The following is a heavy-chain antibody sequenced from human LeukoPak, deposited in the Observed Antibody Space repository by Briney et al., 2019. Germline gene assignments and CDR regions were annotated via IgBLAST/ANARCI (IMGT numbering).Heavy chain of an antibody. Sequence: GGSLRLSCAASGFTFSGSWMSWVRQAPGKGLEWVANIKQDGSEKYYVDSVKGRFTISRDNGKKSLFLQVNSLRAEDTAVYYCTRGGGSGRYYFDYWGQGTLVTVSS. J-gene: IGHJ4*02. D-gene: IGHD3-10*01. CDR2: IKQDGSEK. V-gene: IGHV3-7*01. CDR1: GFTFSGSW. CDR3: TRGGGSGRYYFDY.